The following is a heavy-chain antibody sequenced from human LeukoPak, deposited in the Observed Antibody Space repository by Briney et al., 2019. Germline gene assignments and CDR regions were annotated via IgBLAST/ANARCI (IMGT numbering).Heavy chain of an antibody. Sequence: PGGSLRLSCTVSGFTVSSNSMSWVRQAPGKGLEWVSFIYTTGRTHDSGSVKGRFTISRDSSKNTLYLQMNSLRAEDTAVYYCARRAGDYSHPYDYWGQGTLVTVSS. CDR2: IYTTGRT. CDR3: ARRAGDYSHPYDY. V-gene: IGHV3-53*01. J-gene: IGHJ4*02. D-gene: IGHD3-22*01. CDR1: GFTVSSNS.